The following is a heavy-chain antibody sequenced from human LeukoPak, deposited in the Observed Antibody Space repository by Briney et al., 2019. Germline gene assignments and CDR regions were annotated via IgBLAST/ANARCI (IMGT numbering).Heavy chain of an antibody. CDR1: GGTFSSYA. D-gene: IGHD2-2*02. V-gene: IGHV1-69*13. Sequence: ASVKVSCKASGGTFSSYAISWVRQAPGQGLEWMGGIIPIFGTANYAQKFQGRVTITADESTSTAYMELSSLRSEDTAVYYCAIGGYCSSTSCYRRGSYYFDYWGQGTLVTVSS. CDR3: AIGGYCSSTSCYRRGSYYFDY. J-gene: IGHJ4*02. CDR2: IIPIFGTA.